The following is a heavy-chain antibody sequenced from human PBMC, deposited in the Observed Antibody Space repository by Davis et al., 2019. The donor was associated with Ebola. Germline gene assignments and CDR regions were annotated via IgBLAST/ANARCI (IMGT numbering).Heavy chain of an antibody. CDR2: IKQDGSEK. D-gene: IGHD6-19*01. Sequence: GESLKISCAASGFTFSSYWMSWVRQAPGKGLEWVANIKQDGSEKYYVDSVKGRFTISRDNAKNSLYLQMNSLRAEDTAVYYCARVHSSSGWLFDYWGQGTLDTVSS. V-gene: IGHV3-7*03. CDR3: ARVHSSSGWLFDY. CDR1: GFTFSSYW. J-gene: IGHJ4*02.